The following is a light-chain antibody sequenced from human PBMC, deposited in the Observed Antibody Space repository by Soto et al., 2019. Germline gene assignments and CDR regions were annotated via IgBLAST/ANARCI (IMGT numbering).Light chain of an antibody. CDR1: SSDVGAYIY. Sequence: QSVLTQPASVSGSPGQSITISCGGTSSDVGAYIYVSWYQQYPGKAPKLIIYEVNNRPSGVSGRFSGSKSDTTAYLTISGLQAEDEADYYCSSYSDSDTKVFGTGTNVT. V-gene: IGLV2-14*03. J-gene: IGLJ1*01. CDR2: EVN. CDR3: SSYSDSDTKV.